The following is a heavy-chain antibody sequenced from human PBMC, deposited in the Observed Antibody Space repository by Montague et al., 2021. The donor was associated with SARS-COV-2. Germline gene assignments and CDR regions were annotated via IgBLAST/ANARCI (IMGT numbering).Heavy chain of an antibody. D-gene: IGHD6-13*01. V-gene: IGHV4-39*07. CDR3: ASVGRQQQGRLYGMDV. CDR1: GGSISSSSYY. J-gene: IGHJ6*02. CDR2: MYYSGST. Sequence: SETLSPTRTVSGGSISSSSYYWGWIRQPPGKGLEWIGSMYYSGSTYYXRCLKSRVTISVDTSKNPFSLKLSSLTAADTAVYYCASVGRQQQGRLYGMDVWGQGTTVTVSS.